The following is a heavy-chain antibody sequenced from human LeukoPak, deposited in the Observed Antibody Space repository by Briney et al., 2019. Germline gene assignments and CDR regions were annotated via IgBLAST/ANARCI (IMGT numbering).Heavy chain of an antibody. V-gene: IGHV1-69*13. CDR3: ASALTIFGVVTIDYYGMDV. D-gene: IGHD3-3*01. Sequence: ASVKVSCKASGGTFSSYAISWVRQAPGQGLEWMGGIIPIFGTANYAQKFQGRVTITADESTSTAYMELSSLRSEDTAVYYCASALTIFGVVTIDYYGMDVWGQGTTVTVSS. CDR2: IIPIFGTA. J-gene: IGHJ6*02. CDR1: GGTFSSYA.